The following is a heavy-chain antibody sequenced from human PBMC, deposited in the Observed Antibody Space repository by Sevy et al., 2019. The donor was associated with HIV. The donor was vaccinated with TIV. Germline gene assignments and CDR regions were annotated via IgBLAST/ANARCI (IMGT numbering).Heavy chain of an antibody. D-gene: IGHD2-21*01. J-gene: IGHJ3*02. CDR3: AIGSVSLVIAKDAFHI. CDR1: GFTVSSNY. Sequence: GGSLRLSCAASGFTVSSNYMIWVRQAPGKGLEWVSLIYSEGTKNYADSVKGRFTISRDNSKNTLFLQMNSLGAEDTAVYYCAIGSVSLVIAKDAFHIWGQGTMVTVSS. CDR2: IYSEGTK. V-gene: IGHV3-53*01.